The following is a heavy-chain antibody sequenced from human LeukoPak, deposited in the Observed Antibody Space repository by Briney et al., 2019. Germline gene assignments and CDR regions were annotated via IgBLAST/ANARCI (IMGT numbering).Heavy chain of an antibody. CDR1: GGSISSYY. V-gene: IGHV4-59*01. CDR3: ARDDRNDAFDI. D-gene: IGHD1-14*01. CDR2: IYYSGST. Sequence: NTSETLSLTCTVSGGSISSYYWSWIRRPPGKGLEWIGYIYYSGSTNYNPSLKSRVTVSVDTSKNQFSLKLSSVTAADTAVYYCARDDRNDAFDIWGQGTMVTVSS. J-gene: IGHJ3*02.